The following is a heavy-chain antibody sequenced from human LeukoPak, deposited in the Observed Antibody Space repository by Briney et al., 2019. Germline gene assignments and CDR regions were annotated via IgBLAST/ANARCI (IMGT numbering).Heavy chain of an antibody. CDR3: ARHVVDTAMVQDAFDI. CDR1: GGSISSYY. J-gene: IGHJ4*02. Sequence: KPSETLSLTCTVSGGSISSYYWSWIRQPPGKGLEWIGYIYYSGSTNYNPSLKSRVTISVDTSKNQFSLKLSSVTAADTAVYYCARHVVDTAMVQDAFDIWGQGTLVTVSS. D-gene: IGHD5-18*01. CDR2: IYYSGST. V-gene: IGHV4-59*08.